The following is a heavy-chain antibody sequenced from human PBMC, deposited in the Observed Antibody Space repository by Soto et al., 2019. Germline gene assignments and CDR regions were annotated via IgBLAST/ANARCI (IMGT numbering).Heavy chain of an antibody. CDR1: GFTFSSYA. V-gene: IGHV3-23*01. CDR2: ISGSGGST. J-gene: IGHJ5*02. Sequence: EVQLLVSGGGLVQPGGSLRLSCAASGFTFSSYAMSWVRQAPGKGLEWVSAISGSGGSTYYADSVKGRFTISRDNSKNTLYLQMNSLRAEDTAVYYCAKCRSYSSSWHPPGWFDPWGQGTLVTVSS. D-gene: IGHD6-13*01. CDR3: AKCRSYSSSWHPPGWFDP.